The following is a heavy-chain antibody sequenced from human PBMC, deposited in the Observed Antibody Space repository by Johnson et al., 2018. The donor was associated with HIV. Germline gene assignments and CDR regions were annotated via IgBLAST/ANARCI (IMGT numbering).Heavy chain of an antibody. CDR1: GFTVSSNY. Sequence: VQLVESGGGLVQPGGSLRLSCAASGFTVSSNYMSWVRQAPGKGLEWVAVLYSDGGTYYEESVKGRFIISRDNSKNTLYLQMNSLRADDTAVYYCAREGIWYCSGGSCYGAFDIWGQGTMVTVSS. D-gene: IGHD2-15*01. CDR3: AREGIWYCSGGSCYGAFDI. J-gene: IGHJ3*02. V-gene: IGHV3-66*02. CDR2: LYSDGGT.